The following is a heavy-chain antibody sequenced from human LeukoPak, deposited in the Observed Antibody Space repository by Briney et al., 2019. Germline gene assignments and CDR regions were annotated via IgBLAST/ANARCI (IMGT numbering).Heavy chain of an antibody. V-gene: IGHV3-30*04. Sequence: GGAVRLSRAASGFTFSSYAMHGVRRASSKGVEGVAAISYDGSNKEDADSVKGRFTISRDNSKNTLYLQMISLRSEDTAVYYCARGVRIAVAGYIDCWGQGTLVTVSS. CDR3: ARGVRIAVAGYIDC. J-gene: IGHJ4*02. CDR1: GFTFSSYA. D-gene: IGHD6-19*01. CDR2: ISYDGSNK.